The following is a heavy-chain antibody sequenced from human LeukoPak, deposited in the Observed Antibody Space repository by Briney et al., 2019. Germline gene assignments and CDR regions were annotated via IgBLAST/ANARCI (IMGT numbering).Heavy chain of an antibody. J-gene: IGHJ4*02. V-gene: IGHV3-7*01. CDR3: ARDYGWGTDEPDY. CDR1: GFTFRTHW. Sequence: PGGSLRLSCAASGFTFRTHWMSWFRQTPGTGLKWLGNIKEDGSEKYYLESMRGRLTISRDNAKNSVYLQMNSLRVEDSGLHYCARDYGWGTDEPDYWGQGTLVTVSS. D-gene: IGHD3-10*01. CDR2: IKEDGSEK.